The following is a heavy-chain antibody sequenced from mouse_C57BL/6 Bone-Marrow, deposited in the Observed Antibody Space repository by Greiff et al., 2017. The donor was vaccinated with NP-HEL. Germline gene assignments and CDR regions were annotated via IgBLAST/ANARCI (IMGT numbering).Heavy chain of an antibody. CDR1: GFTFSDYY. CDR3: AREGGLRRRTYAMDY. CDR2: INYDGSST. J-gene: IGHJ4*01. Sequence: EVQLVESEGGLVQPGSSMKLSCTASGFTFSDYYMAWVRQVPEKGLEWVANINYDGSSTYYLDSLKGRFIISRDNAKNILYLQMSSLKSEDTATYYCAREGGLRRRTYAMDYWGQGTSVTVSS. D-gene: IGHD2-4*01. V-gene: IGHV5-16*01.